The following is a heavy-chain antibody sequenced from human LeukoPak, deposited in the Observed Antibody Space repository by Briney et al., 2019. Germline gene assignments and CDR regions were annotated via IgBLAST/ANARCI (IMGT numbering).Heavy chain of an antibody. CDR2: ISAYNGNT. D-gene: IGHD4-17*01. J-gene: IGHJ6*02. Sequence: ASVKVSCKASGYTFTSYGISWVRQAPGQGLEWMRWISAYNGNTNYAQKLQGRVTMTTDTSTSTAYMELRSLRSDDTAVYYCARGNGDRDYYYYYGMDVWGQGTTVTVSS. CDR3: ARGNGDRDYYYYYGMDV. V-gene: IGHV1-18*01. CDR1: GYTFTSYG.